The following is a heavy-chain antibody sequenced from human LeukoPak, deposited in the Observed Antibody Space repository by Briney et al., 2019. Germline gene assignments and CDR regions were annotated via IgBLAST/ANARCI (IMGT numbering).Heavy chain of an antibody. CDR3: ARGPTRYYFDY. J-gene: IGHJ4*02. V-gene: IGHV4-39*07. CDR2: IYYSGST. CDR1: GDSISSSSSY. Sequence: PSETLSLTCSVSGDSISSSSSYWGWIRQPPGTGLEWIGSIYYSGSTYYNTSLKSRVTISVDTSKNQFSLKLSSVTAADTAVYYCARGPTRYYFDYWGQGTLVTVSS.